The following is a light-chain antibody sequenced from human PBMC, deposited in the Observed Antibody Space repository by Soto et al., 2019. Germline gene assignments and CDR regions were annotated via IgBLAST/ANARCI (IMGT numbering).Light chain of an antibody. CDR2: GAS. CDR1: QSVSSN. J-gene: IGKJ4*01. CDR3: QQYGSSPLT. V-gene: IGKV3-20*01. Sequence: EIVLTQSPGTLSLSPGERATRSCRASQSVSSNLAWYQQKPGQAPRLLIYGASSRATGIPNRFSGSGSGTDFTLTIFRLEPEDFAVYYCQQYGSSPLTFGGGTKVDIK.